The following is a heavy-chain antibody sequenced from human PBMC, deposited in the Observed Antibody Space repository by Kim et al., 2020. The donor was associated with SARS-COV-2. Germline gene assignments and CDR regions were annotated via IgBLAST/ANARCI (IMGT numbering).Heavy chain of an antibody. J-gene: IGHJ5*02. Sequence: ASVKVSCKASGYTFTGYYMHWVRQAPGQGLEWMGWINPNSGGTNYAQKFQGRVTMTRDTSISTAYMELSRLRSDDTAVYYCARGGVVPAAMYDYNWFDPWGQGTLVTVSS. CDR2: INPNSGGT. CDR1: GYTFTGYY. D-gene: IGHD2-2*01. CDR3: ARGGVVPAAMYDYNWFDP. V-gene: IGHV1-2*02.